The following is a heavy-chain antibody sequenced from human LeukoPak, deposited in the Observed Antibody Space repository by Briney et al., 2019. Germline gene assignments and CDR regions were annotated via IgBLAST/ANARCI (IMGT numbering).Heavy chain of an antibody. Sequence: SETLSLTCAAYGGSFSGYYWSWIRQPPGKGLEWIGEINHSGSTNYNPSLKSRVTISVDTSKNQFSLKLSSVTAADTAVCYCARGPVDPGDYWGQGTLVTVSS. CDR2: INHSGST. J-gene: IGHJ4*02. CDR1: GGSFSGYY. CDR3: ARGPVDPGDY. V-gene: IGHV4-34*01. D-gene: IGHD2-2*01.